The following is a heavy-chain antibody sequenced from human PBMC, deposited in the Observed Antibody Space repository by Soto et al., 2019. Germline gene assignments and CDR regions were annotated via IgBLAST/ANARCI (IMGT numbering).Heavy chain of an antibody. J-gene: IGHJ3*02. Sequence: GXSVKVSCKASVYTFTSYAMHWVRQAPGQSLEWMGWINAGNGNTKYSQKFQGRVTITRDTSASTAYMELSSLRSEDTAVYYCATAIADDAFDIWGRGTMVTVSS. CDR1: VYTFTSYA. V-gene: IGHV1-3*01. D-gene: IGHD2-2*01. CDR3: ATAIADDAFDI. CDR2: INAGNGNT.